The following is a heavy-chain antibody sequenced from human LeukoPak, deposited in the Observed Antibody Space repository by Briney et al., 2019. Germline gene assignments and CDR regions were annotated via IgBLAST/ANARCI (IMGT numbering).Heavy chain of an antibody. Sequence: SETLSLTCTVSGGSISSYYWSWIRQPPGKGLEWIGSIYHNGVTFYNPSLRSRVSISLDTSKNQFSLRLSSVTAADTAVYYCGRSYHDDAWAAFDIWGQGTVVTISS. CDR2: IYHNGVT. J-gene: IGHJ3*02. CDR3: GRSYHDDAWAAFDI. V-gene: IGHV4-59*08. CDR1: GGSISSYY. D-gene: IGHD3-16*01.